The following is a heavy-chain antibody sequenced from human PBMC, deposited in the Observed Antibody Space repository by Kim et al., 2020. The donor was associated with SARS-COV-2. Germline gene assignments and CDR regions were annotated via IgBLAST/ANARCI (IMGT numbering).Heavy chain of an antibody. CDR1: GFTFTDTW. D-gene: IGHD1-1*01. CDR3: TRPLGRGFAD. CDR2: INQDGTNR. J-gene: IGHJ4*02. Sequence: GGSLRLSCVASGFTFTDTWMIWVRQAPGKGPEWVANINQDGTNRQYVESVKGRFTVSRDNAKKSLYLEMNSLGVEDTAIYYCTRPLGRGFADWGQGTHVT. V-gene: IGHV3-7*01.